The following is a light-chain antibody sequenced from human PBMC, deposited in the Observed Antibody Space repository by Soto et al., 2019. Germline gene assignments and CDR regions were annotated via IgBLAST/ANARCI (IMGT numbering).Light chain of an antibody. CDR2: DVF. J-gene: IGKJ4*01. CDR3: QHRSNWLT. Sequence: IVLTQSPATLSLSPGERATLSCRASQSVYSYLVWYQQKPGQAPRLLIHDVFNRAVGIPARFSGSGSETDFTLTISSLEPEDSAVYYCQHRSNWLTFGGGTKVDI. V-gene: IGKV3-11*01. CDR1: QSVYSY.